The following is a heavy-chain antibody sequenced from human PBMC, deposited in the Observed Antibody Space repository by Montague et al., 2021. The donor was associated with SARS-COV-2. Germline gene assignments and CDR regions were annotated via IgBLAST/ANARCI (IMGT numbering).Heavy chain of an antibody. Sequence: SETLSLTCTVSGFSISSYYCCWFRQPPGERLVWIGYIYYSGSTNXNPSCMSPVTISVDTSKNQFSLKLSSVTAADTAVYYCARGYVEMATIKSGGPFYHFDYWGQGTLVTVSS. J-gene: IGHJ4*02. CDR1: GFSISSYY. CDR2: IYYSGST. D-gene: IGHD5-24*01. V-gene: IGHV4-59*13. CDR3: ARGYVEMATIKSGGPFYHFDY.